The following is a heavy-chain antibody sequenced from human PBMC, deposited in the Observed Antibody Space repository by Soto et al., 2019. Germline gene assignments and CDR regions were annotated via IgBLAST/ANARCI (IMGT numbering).Heavy chain of an antibody. CDR2: IYYSGST. D-gene: IGHD3-16*01. Sequence: SLALTCTVCGGCVSRGGVYGSWIRQHPGKGLEWIGYIYYSGSTYYNPSLKSRVTISVDTSKNQFSLKLSSVTAADTAVYYCARAPVGYCDYWAQRTLVTVSS. J-gene: IGHJ4*02. V-gene: IGHV4-31*03. CDR3: ARAPVGYCDY. CDR1: GGCVSRGGVY.